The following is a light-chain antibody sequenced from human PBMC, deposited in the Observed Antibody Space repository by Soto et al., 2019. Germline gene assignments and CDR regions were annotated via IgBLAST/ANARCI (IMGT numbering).Light chain of an antibody. Sequence: QSVLTQPRSVSGSHGQSVTISCTGTSSNVGGYDYVSWYQQHPGMAPQLIIYDIAKRPSGVPDRFSGSKSGNTASLTISVLQAEDEADYYCCSYAGSYSWVFGEGTKLTVL. CDR1: SSNVGGYDY. V-gene: IGLV2-11*01. CDR3: CSYAGSYSWV. J-gene: IGLJ3*02. CDR2: DIA.